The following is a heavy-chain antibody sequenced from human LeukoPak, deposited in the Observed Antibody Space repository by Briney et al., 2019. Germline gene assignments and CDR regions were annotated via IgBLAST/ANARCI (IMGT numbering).Heavy chain of an antibody. CDR1: AFTFSTYG. V-gene: IGHV3-33*01. J-gene: IGHJ3*02. CDR3: ARGHLSTVVLSATGDAFES. Sequence: GGSLRLSCAASAFTFSTYGMHWVRQAPGKGLEWVAVIWYDGSNKYYADSVKGRFTISRDNSKNTLYLQMNSLRAEDTAVYYCARGHLSTVVLSATGDAFESWGQGTMVTVSS. D-gene: IGHD2-15*01. CDR2: IWYDGSNK.